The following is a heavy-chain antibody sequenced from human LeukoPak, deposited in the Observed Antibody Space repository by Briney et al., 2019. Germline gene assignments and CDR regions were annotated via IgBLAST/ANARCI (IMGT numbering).Heavy chain of an antibody. D-gene: IGHD3-10*01. Sequence: SQSLSLTCAVSAYSIGSGYYGGWIRQPPGKGLEWIGCIYHSGITHYNPSLKGRGTISVNPSKQQFSLKLSSVTAADTAVYDCARGLYYGPGSYTAAGNWGQGTLVTVSS. CDR2: IYHSGIT. CDR3: ARGLYYGPGSYTAAGN. J-gene: IGHJ1*01. V-gene: IGHV4-38-2*01. CDR1: AYSIGSGYY.